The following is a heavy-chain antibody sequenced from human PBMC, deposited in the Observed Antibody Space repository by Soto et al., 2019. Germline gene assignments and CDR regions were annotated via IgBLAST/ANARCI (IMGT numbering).Heavy chain of an antibody. Sequence: ASVTVSCKASGYTFTSYYMHWVRQAPGQGLEWMGWMNPNSGNTGYAQKFQGRVTMTRNTSISTAYMELSSLRSEDTAVYYCARWTAQGYDYWGQGTLVTVSS. CDR3: ARWTAQGYDY. D-gene: IGHD2-15*01. J-gene: IGHJ4*02. CDR1: GYTFTSYY. CDR2: MNPNSGNT. V-gene: IGHV1-8*02.